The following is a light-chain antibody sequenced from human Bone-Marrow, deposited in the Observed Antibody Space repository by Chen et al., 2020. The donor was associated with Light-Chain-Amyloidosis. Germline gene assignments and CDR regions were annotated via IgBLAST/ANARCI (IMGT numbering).Light chain of an antibody. CDR2: RDT. J-gene: IGLJ2*01. CDR3: QSADSSGTYEVI. Sequence: SYELTQPPSVSVSPGQTARIPCSGDDLPTKYAYWYQQKAGQAPVLVIHRDTERPSGISERVSGSSSGTTATLTISGVQAEDEADYHCQSADSSGTYEVIFGGGTKLTVL. V-gene: IGLV3-25*03. CDR1: DLPTKY.